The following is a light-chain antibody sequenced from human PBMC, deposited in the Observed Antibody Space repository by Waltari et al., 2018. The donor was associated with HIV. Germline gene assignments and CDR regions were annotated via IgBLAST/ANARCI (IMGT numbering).Light chain of an antibody. Sequence: QSALTQPPSASGSPGQSVTISCTGTSSDVGGYNYVSWYQHHPGKAPKLMIYEVSKRPAGVPDSFSGAKSGSTASLTVSGLQAEDEAEYYCSSYAGSNNRWVFGGGTKLTAL. V-gene: IGLV2-8*01. CDR3: SSYAGSNNRWV. CDR2: EVS. J-gene: IGLJ3*02. CDR1: SSDVGGYNY.